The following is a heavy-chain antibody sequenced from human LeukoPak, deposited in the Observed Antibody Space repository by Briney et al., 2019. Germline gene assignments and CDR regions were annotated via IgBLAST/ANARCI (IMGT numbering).Heavy chain of an antibody. Sequence: KPGGSLRLSCAASGFTFSSYSMNWVRQAPGKGLEWVSSISSSSSYIYYADSVKGRFTISRDNAKNSLYLQMNSLRAEDTAVYYCARDRLALLWFGELQDVWGKGTRVTVSS. V-gene: IGHV3-21*01. CDR2: ISSSSSYI. D-gene: IGHD3-10*01. CDR1: GFTFSSYS. J-gene: IGHJ6*04. CDR3: ARDRLALLWFGELQDV.